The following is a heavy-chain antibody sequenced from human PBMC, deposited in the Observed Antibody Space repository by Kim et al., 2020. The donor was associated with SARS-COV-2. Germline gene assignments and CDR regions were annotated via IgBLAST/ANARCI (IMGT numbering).Heavy chain of an antibody. J-gene: IGHJ2*01. CDR3: ARVIRPGWYFDL. V-gene: IGHV4-39*01. Sequence: SETLSLTCTVSGGSISDNNYYWGCIRQPPGKGLEWIGNFYYRGSTHYNPSLKSRVTISVDTSKNQLSLNLSSVTAADTAVYYCARVIRPGWYFDLWGRGTLVFASS. CDR1: GGSISDNNYY. CDR2: FYYRGST. D-gene: IGHD3-16*02.